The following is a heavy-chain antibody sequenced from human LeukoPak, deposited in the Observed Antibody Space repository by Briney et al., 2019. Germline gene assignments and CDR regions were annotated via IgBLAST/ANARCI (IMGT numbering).Heavy chain of an antibody. CDR3: ARGLKYYDFWSGLDY. CDR1: GYTFTGYY. CDR2: INPNSGGT. Sequence: ASVKVSCKASGYTFTGYYMHWERQAPGQGLEWMGWINPNSGGTNYAQKFQGRVTMTRDTSISTAYMELSRLRSDDTAVYYCARGLKYYDFWSGLDYWGQGTLVTVSS. V-gene: IGHV1-2*02. J-gene: IGHJ4*02. D-gene: IGHD3-3*01.